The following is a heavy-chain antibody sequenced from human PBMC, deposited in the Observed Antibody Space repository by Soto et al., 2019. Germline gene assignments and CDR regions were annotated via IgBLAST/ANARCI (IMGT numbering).Heavy chain of an antibody. CDR1: GFILSDCA. Sequence: GSLRLSCATSGFILSDCAMNWVRQAPGKGLEWVSYISSSSSVIDYADSVKGRFTVSRDNARNSLYLQMNSLRAEDTAVYYCARDLSWGSNWYYYMDVWGKGTTVTISS. J-gene: IGHJ6*03. CDR3: ARDLSWGSNWYYYMDV. CDR2: ISSSSSVI. D-gene: IGHD7-27*01. V-gene: IGHV3-48*01.